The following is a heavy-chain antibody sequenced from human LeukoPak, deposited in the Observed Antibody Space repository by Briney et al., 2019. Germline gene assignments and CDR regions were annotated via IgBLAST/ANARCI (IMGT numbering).Heavy chain of an antibody. CDR3: ARVDTAMETFDY. CDR1: GFSLSTSGVG. Sequence: SGPTLVNPPQTLTLTCTFSGFSLSTSGVGVGWIRQPPGKALEWLALIYWDDDKRYSPSLKSRLTITKDTSKNQVVLTMTNMDPVDTATYYCARVDTAMETFDYWGQGTLVTVSS. D-gene: IGHD5-18*01. J-gene: IGHJ4*02. CDR2: IYWDDDK. V-gene: IGHV2-5*02.